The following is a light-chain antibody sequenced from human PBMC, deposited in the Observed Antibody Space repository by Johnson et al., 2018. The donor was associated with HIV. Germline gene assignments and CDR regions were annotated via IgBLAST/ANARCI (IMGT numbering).Light chain of an antibody. Sequence: QSVLTQPPSVSAAPGQRVNISCSGHSSNIENYFVSWYQQLPGAAPRLLIYEDYKRPSGIPDRFSGSKSGASATLGITGLQTGDEAEYYCGTWDSSLSAGYVFGAGTKVTVL. J-gene: IGLJ1*01. CDR3: GTWDSSLSAGYV. CDR1: SSNIENYF. CDR2: EDY. V-gene: IGLV1-51*02.